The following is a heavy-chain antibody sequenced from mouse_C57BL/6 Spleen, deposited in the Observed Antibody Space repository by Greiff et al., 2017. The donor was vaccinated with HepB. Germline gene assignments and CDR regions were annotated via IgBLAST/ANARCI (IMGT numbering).Heavy chain of an antibody. Sequence: VQLKESGGGLVQPKGSLKLSCAASGFTFNTYAMHWVRQAPGKGLEWVARIRSKSSNYATYYADSVKDRFTISRDDSQSMLYLQMNNLKTEDTAMYYCVRGLTTVVATEGYFDVWGTGTTVTVSS. CDR3: VRGLTTVVATEGYFDV. J-gene: IGHJ1*03. V-gene: IGHV10-3*01. CDR2: IRSKSSNYAT. D-gene: IGHD1-1*01. CDR1: GFTFNTYA.